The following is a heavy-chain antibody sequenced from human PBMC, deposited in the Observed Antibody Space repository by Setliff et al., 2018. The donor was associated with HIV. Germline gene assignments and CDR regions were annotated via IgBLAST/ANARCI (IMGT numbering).Heavy chain of an antibody. CDR1: GYTFTRYS. J-gene: IGHJ6*03. D-gene: IGHD3-9*01. CDR2: INTSTWDP. V-gene: IGHV7-4-1*02. Sequence: VKVSCKAFGYTFTRYSLNWVRQAPGQGLEWLGWINTSTWDPTYAQAFTGRLVFSLDTALSTAYLEISDLKAEDSAAYYCARDSSEYYDIWTGEYHYMDVWGTGTTVTVSS. CDR3: ARDSSEYYDIWTGEYHYMDV.